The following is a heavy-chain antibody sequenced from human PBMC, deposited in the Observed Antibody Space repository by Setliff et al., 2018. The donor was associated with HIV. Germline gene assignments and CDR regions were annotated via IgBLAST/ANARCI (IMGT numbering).Heavy chain of an antibody. V-gene: IGHV4-59*08. CDR3: ARHGGGYSYGSFDL. J-gene: IGHJ4*02. CDR1: GGSMSGYY. Sequence: SETLSLTCSVSGGSMSGYYWSWIRQPPGRGLEWIGYVSYSGDTNYNPSLKSRVTISIDTSKNQFSLRVNSVTAADTALYSCARHGGGYSYGSFDLWSQGTLVTVSS. D-gene: IGHD5-18*01. CDR2: VSYSGDT.